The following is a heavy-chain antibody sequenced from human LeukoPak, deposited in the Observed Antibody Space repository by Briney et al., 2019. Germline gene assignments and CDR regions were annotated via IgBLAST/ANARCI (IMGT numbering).Heavy chain of an antibody. CDR3: AGSKQWLVLFDY. Sequence: SGTLSLTCTVSGGSISSYYWSWIRQPPGKGLEWIGYIYYSGSTNYNPSLKSRVTISVDTSKNQFSLKLSSVTAADTAVYYCAGSKQWLVLFDYWGQGTLVTVSS. J-gene: IGHJ4*02. CDR1: GGSISSYY. V-gene: IGHV4-59*01. D-gene: IGHD6-19*01. CDR2: IYYSGST.